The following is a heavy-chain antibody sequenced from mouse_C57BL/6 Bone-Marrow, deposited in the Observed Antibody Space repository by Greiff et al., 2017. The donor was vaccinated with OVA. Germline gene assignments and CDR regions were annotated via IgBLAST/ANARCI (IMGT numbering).Heavy chain of an antibody. CDR2: IHPNSGST. CDR1: GYTFTSYW. CDR3: ARGETAQATAWFAY. D-gene: IGHD3-2*02. J-gene: IGHJ3*01. V-gene: IGHV1-64*01. Sequence: VQLQQPGAELVKPGASVKLSCKASGYTFTSYWMHWVKQRPGQGLEWIGMIHPNSGSTNYNEKFKSKATLTVDKSSSTAYMQLSSLTSEDSAVYYCARGETAQATAWFAYWGQGTLVTVSA.